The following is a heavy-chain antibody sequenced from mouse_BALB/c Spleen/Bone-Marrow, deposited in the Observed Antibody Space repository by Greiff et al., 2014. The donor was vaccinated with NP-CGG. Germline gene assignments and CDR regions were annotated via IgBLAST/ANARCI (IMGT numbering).Heavy chain of an antibody. CDR3: ARSMIVYFAMDY. CDR1: GYTFTGYT. CDR2: INPTSGYA. J-gene: IGHJ4*01. D-gene: IGHD2-3*01. Sequence: QVQLQQSGAELARPGASVKMSCKASGYTFTGYTIHWVKQRPGQGLEWIGYINPTSGYANYNQKFKDKATLTADKSSSTAYMQLSSLTSKDSAVFYCARSMIVYFAMDYWGQGTSVTVSS. V-gene: IGHV1-4*01.